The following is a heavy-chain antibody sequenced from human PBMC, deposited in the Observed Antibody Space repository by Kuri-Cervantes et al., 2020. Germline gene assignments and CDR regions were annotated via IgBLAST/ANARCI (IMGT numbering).Heavy chain of an antibody. V-gene: IGHV3-30*03. J-gene: IGHJ3*02. CDR1: GFTFSSYG. Sequence: GRSLRLSCPASGFTFSSYGMHWVRQAPGKGLEWVAVISYDGSNKYYADSVKGRFTISRDNSKNTLYLQMNSLRAEDTAVYYCTSAQNRGGSSRDDAFDIWGQGTMVTVSS. CDR3: TSAQNRGGSSRDDAFDI. D-gene: IGHD2-15*01. CDR2: ISYDGSNK.